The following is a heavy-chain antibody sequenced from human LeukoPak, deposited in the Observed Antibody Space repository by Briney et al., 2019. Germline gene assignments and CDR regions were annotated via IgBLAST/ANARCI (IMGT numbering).Heavy chain of an antibody. V-gene: IGHV1-69*13. J-gene: IGHJ6*02. Sequence: ASVKVSCKASGGTFSSYAISWVRQAPGQGLEWMGGIIPIFGTANYAQKFQGRVTITADESTSTAYMELSSLRSEDTAVYYCAGQPTSYYYYYGMDVWGQGTTVTVSS. CDR2: IIPIFGTA. CDR3: AGQPTSYYYYYGMDV. CDR1: GGTFSSYA.